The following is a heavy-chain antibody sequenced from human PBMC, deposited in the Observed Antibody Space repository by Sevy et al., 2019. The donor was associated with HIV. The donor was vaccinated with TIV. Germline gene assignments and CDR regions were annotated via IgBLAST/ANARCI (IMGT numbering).Heavy chain of an antibody. J-gene: IGHJ6*02. V-gene: IGHV3-7*01. CDR3: AKNYYDSSGYYYGVDV. D-gene: IGHD3-22*01. CDR2: IKEDGSEK. Sequence: GGSLRLSCAASGFTFSRYWMRWVRQAPGKGLEWVASIKEDGSEKYYVDSVKGRFTISRDNTKNSLYLQMNSLRAEDTAVYYCAKNYYDSSGYYYGVDVWGQGTTVTVSS. CDR1: GFTFSRYW.